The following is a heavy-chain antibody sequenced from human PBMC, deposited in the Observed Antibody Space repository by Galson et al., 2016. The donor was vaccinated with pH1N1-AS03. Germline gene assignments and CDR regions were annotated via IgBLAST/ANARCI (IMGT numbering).Heavy chain of an antibody. Sequence: SLRLSCAASGFSFSSYAMSWVRQAPGKGLEWISGIRASGGSTNYVESVKGRFTISRDNSRNTLDLQMNSLRADDTAIYYCAKGMTKVTSIYGMDVWGQGTTVSVSS. V-gene: IGHV3-23*01. CDR2: IRASGGST. J-gene: IGHJ6*02. CDR1: GFSFSSYA. D-gene: IGHD4-17*01. CDR3: AKGMTKVTSIYGMDV.